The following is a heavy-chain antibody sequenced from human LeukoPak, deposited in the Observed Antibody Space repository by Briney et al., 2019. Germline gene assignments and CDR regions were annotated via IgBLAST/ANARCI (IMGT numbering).Heavy chain of an antibody. J-gene: IGHJ4*02. CDR3: ARDPAFYCSGGSCYPY. CDR1: GYTFTGYY. V-gene: IGHV1-2*02. Sequence: ASVKVSCKASGYTFTGYYMHWVRQAPGQGLEWMGWINPNSGGTNYAQKFQGRVTMTRDTSISTAYMELSRLRSDDTAVYYCARDPAFYCSGGSCYPYWGQGTPVTVSS. D-gene: IGHD2-15*01. CDR2: INPNSGGT.